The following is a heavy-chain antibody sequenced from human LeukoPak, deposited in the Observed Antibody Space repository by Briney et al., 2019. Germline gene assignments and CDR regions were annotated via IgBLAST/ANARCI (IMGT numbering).Heavy chain of an antibody. V-gene: IGHV4-31*03. CDR1: GGSISSGGYY. J-gene: IGHJ4*02. Sequence: PSQTLSLTCTVSGGSISSGGYYWSWIRRHPGKGLEWIGYIYYSGSTYYNPSLKSRVTISVDTSKNQFSLKLSSVTAADTAVYYCARDALYCSGGSCYSDGLDYWGQGTLVTVSS. CDR3: ARDALYCSGGSCYSDGLDY. CDR2: IYYSGST. D-gene: IGHD2-15*01.